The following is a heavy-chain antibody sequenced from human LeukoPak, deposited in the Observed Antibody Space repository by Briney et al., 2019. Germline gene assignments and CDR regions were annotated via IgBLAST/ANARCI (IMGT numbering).Heavy chain of an antibody. V-gene: IGHV5-51*01. Sequence: GESLKTSCKGSGYSFTSYWIGWVRQMPGKGLEWMGIIYPGDSDTRYSPSFQGQVTISADKSISTAYLQWSSLKASDTVMYYCARLPYYYYYYMDVWGKGTTVTVSS. CDR1: GYSFTSYW. CDR3: ARLPYYYYYYMDV. J-gene: IGHJ6*03. CDR2: IYPGDSDT.